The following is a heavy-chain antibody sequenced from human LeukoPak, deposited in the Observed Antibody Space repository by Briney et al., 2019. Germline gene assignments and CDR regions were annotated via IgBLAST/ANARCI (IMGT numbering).Heavy chain of an antibody. CDR1: GGSVSSDS. J-gene: IGHJ2*01. Sequence: PSETLSFTCTVSGGSVSSDSWNWIRQSPGRGLEFIGYIYNTGSSNHNPSLKNRVTISLDKSKGQLSLELSSVTAADTAIYYCARLGKMNLVRGTFWYFDLWGRGTLVTVSS. D-gene: IGHD3-10*01. V-gene: IGHV4-59*08. CDR2: IYNTGSS. CDR3: ARLGKMNLVRGTFWYFDL.